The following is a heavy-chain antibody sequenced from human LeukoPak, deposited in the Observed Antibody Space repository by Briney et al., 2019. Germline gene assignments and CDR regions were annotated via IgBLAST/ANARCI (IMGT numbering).Heavy chain of an antibody. CDR3: AGGRYCSSTSCYFGVLFDY. CDR2: IIPIFGTA. CDR1: GDTFSSYA. J-gene: IGHJ4*02. D-gene: IGHD2-2*01. Sequence: SVKVSCKASGDTFSSYAISWVRQAPGQGLEWMGGIIPIFGTANYAQKFQGRVTITADESTSTAYMELSSLRSEDTAVYYCAGGRYCSSTSCYFGVLFDYWGQGTLVTVSS. V-gene: IGHV1-69*13.